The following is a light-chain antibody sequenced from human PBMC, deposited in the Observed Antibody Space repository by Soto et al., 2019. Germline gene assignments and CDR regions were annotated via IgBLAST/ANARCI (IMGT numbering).Light chain of an antibody. J-gene: IGKJ1*01. CDR2: AAS. CDR3: QQLNSYPWT. CDR1: QGISSY. V-gene: IGKV1-9*01. Sequence: IQLTQSPSSLSASVGDRVTITCRASQGISSYLAWYQQKPGKAPKLLIYAASTLQSGVPSRFSCSGSGTDFTLTISSLQPEDFATYYCQQLNSYPWTFGQGTKVEIK.